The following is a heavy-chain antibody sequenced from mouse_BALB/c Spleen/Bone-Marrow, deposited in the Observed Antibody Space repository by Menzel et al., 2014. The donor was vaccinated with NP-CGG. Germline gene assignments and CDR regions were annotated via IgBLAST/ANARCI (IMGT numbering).Heavy chain of an antibody. Sequence: VNLVESGAELARPGASVKMSCQASGYTFXRYTMHWEKQRPGQGLEWIGYIIPSSGYTNYNQKFKDKATLTADKSSSTAYMQLSSLTSEDSAVYYCTIRYYAMDYWGQGTSVTVSS. CDR1: GYTFXRYT. CDR2: IIPSSGYT. V-gene: IGHV1-4*01. CDR3: TIRYYAMDY. D-gene: IGHD1-1*01. J-gene: IGHJ4*01.